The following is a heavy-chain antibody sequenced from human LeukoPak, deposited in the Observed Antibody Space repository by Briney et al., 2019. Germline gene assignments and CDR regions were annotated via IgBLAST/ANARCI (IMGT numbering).Heavy chain of an antibody. CDR1: GYTFTGYY. V-gene: IGHV1-2*02. Sequence: ASVKVSCKASGYTFTGYYMHWVRQAPGQGLEWMGWINPNSGGTNYAQKFQGRVTMTRDTSISTAYVELSRLRSDDTAVYYCAREATIVATIIDYWGQGTLVTVSS. D-gene: IGHD5-12*01. CDR2: INPNSGGT. CDR3: AREATIVATIIDY. J-gene: IGHJ4*02.